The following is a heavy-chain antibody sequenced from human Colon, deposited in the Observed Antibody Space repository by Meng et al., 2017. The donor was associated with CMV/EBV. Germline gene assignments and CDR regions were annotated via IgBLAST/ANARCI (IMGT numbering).Heavy chain of an antibody. CDR2: ISGSGNTV. D-gene: IGHD2-2*01. CDR3: AKGTMTPAGGSLNYYDS. CDR1: GPTFGNYA. V-gene: IGHV3-23*01. J-gene: IGHJ4*02. Sequence: GGSLRLSCAASGPTFGNYAMRWVRQAPGKGLEWVSIISGSGNTVYYADSVKGRFSISRDNSKNTLFLQMDSLRAEDTAMYYCAKGTMTPAGGSLNYYDSWGQGTLVTVSS.